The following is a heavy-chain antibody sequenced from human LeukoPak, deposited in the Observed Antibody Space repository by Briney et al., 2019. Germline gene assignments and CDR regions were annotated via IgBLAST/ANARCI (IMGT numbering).Heavy chain of an antibody. V-gene: IGHV4-38-2*02. CDR1: GGSINNYY. CDR2: IYHSGST. CDR3: ARVWSGSYLNWFDP. Sequence: PSETLSLTCTVSGGSINNYYWSWIRQPPGKGLEWIGSIYHSGSTYYNPSLKSRVIISVDTSKNQFPLKLSSVTAADTAVYYCARVWSGSYLNWFDPWGQGTLVTVSS. D-gene: IGHD1-26*01. J-gene: IGHJ5*02.